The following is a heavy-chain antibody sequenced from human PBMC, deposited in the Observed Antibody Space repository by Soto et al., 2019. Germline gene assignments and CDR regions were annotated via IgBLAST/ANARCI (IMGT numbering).Heavy chain of an antibody. D-gene: IGHD3-3*01. V-gene: IGHV4-34*01. J-gene: IGHJ6*02. CDR2: INHSGST. CDR3: ARGGITIFGVVIRNAPMDD. Sequence: QVQLQQWGAGLLKPSETLSLTCAVYGGSFSGYYWSWIRQPPGKGLEWIGEINHSGSTNYNPSLKSRVTISVDTSKNQFSLKLSSVTAADTAVYYCARGGITIFGVVIRNAPMDDWGQGTTVTVSS. CDR1: GGSFSGYY.